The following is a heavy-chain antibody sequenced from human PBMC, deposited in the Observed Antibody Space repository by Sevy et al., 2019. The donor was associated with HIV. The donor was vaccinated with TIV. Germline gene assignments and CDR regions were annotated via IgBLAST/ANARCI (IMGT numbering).Heavy chain of an antibody. D-gene: IGHD6-6*01. CDR1: GFTFSSYA. CDR2: ISYDGSNK. CDR3: ARNMEASSFDAFDI. Sequence: GGSLRLSCAASGFTFSSYAMHWVRQAPGKGLEWVAVISYDGSNKYYADSVKGRFTISRENSKNTLYLQMNSLRAEDTAVYYCARNMEASSFDAFDIWGQGTMVTVSS. J-gene: IGHJ3*02. V-gene: IGHV3-30-3*01.